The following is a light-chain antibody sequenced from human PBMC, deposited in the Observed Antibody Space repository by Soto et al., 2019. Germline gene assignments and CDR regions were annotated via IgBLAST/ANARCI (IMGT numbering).Light chain of an antibody. Sequence: QSALTQPPSVSGSPGQSVTISCTGTSNDLGSYNRVSWYQQPPGTAPKLMIYDVSNRPSGVPDRFSGSKSGNTASLTISGLQAEDEADYYCSSYTSSSTLVFGGGTQLTVL. CDR3: SSYTSSSTLV. V-gene: IGLV2-18*02. J-gene: IGLJ3*02. CDR2: DVS. CDR1: SNDLGSYNR.